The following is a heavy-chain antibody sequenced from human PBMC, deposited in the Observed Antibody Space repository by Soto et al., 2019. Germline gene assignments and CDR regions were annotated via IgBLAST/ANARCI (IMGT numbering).Heavy chain of an antibody. CDR2: ISSSSSYI. CDR3: ARENSPPGSCYDRSGYNPSPDY. Sequence: GGSLRLSCAASGFTFSSYSMNWVRQAPGKGLEWVSSISSSSSYIYYADSVKGRFTISRDNAKNSLYLQMNSLRAEDTAVYYCARENSPPGSCYDRSGYNPSPDYWGPGTLVTVSS. D-gene: IGHD3-22*01. CDR1: GFTFSSYS. V-gene: IGHV3-21*01. J-gene: IGHJ4*02.